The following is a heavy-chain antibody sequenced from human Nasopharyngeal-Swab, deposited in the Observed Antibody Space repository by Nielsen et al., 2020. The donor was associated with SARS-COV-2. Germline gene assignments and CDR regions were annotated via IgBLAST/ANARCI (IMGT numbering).Heavy chain of an antibody. CDR3: AKDGTLRGAQFDY. CDR2: ISGSGGST. D-gene: IGHD4-17*01. V-gene: IGHV3-23*01. J-gene: IGHJ4*02. Sequence: GESLKISCAASGFTFSSYAMSWVRQAPGKGLEWVSAISGSGGSTYYADSVKGRFTISRDNSKNTLYLQMNSLRAEDTAVYYCAKDGTLRGAQFDYWGQGTLVTASS. CDR1: GFTFSSYA.